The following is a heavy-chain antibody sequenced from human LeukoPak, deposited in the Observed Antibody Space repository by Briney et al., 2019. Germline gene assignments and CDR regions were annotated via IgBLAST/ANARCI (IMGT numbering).Heavy chain of an antibody. CDR3: AKDNWVAWYYDFWSGYSEDY. CDR2: ISGSGGST. V-gene: IGHV3-23*01. CDR1: GFTFSSYA. D-gene: IGHD3-3*01. J-gene: IGHJ4*02. Sequence: PGGSPRLSCAASGFTFSSYAMSWVRQAPGKGLEWVSAISGSGGSTYYADSVKGRFTISRDNSKNTLYLQMNSLRAEDTAVYYCAKDNWVAWYYDFWSGYSEDYWGQGTLVTVSS.